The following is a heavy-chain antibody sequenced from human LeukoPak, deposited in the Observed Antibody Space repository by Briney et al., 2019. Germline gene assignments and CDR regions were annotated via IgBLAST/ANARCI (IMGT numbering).Heavy chain of an antibody. J-gene: IGHJ4*02. V-gene: IGHV1-69*13. CDR1: GYTFTSYA. CDR3: ALNYYGSGSYYKFDY. CDR2: IIPIFGTA. Sequence: SVKVSCKASGYTFTSYAISWVRQAPGQGLEWMGGIIPIFGTANYAQEFQGRVTITADESTSTAYMELSSLRSEDTAVYYCALNYYGSGSYYKFDYWGQGTLVTVSS. D-gene: IGHD3-10*01.